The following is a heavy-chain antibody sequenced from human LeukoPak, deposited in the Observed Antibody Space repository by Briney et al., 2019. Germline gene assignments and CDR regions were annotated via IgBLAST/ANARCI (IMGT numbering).Heavy chain of an antibody. D-gene: IGHD2-15*01. J-gene: IGHJ4*02. CDR3: ARGRCSGGSCSSYYFDY. Sequence: SETLSLTCTVSGGSISSYYWSWIRQPPGKGLEWIGYIYYSGSTNYNPSLKSRVTISVDTSKNQFSLKLSSVTVADTAIYYCARGRCSGGSCSSYYFDYWGQGTLVTVPS. CDR2: IYYSGST. CDR1: GGSISSYY. V-gene: IGHV4-59*01.